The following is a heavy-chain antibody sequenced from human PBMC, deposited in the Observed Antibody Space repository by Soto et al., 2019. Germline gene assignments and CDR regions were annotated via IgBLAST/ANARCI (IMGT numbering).Heavy chain of an antibody. CDR1: GYTFTSYD. CDR2: MSPNSGAT. J-gene: IGHJ6*02. CDR3: ASGVDAGVDV. D-gene: IGHD1-1*01. V-gene: IGHV1-8*01. Sequence: QVQLVQSGAEVTKPGASVKVSCKASGYTFTSYDINWVRQATGQGLEWMGWMSPNSGATGYAQKFQGRVTMTRDTSISTGYMELSNLRSEDTAIYYCASGVDAGVDVWGQGSTVTVSS.